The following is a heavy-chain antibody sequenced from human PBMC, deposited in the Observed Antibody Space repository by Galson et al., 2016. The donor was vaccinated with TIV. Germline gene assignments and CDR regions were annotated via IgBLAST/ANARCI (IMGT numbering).Heavy chain of an antibody. D-gene: IGHD5-12*01. V-gene: IGHV3-15*01. CDR3: TTERSYGYNDH. Sequence: SLRLSCAASGFTFSKAWMTWVRQAPGKGLEWVGRIKSKSDAGTTEYAAPVKGRFIISRDDSKGTLSLQMDSLRTEDTAMYYCTTERSYGYNDHWGQGTLVTVSS. J-gene: IGHJ4*02. CDR1: GFTFSKAW. CDR2: IKSKSDAGTT.